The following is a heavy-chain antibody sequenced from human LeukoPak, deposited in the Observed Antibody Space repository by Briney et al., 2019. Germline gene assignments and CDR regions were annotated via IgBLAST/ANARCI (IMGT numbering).Heavy chain of an antibody. CDR2: INHRGST. J-gene: IGHJ5*02. CDR1: GGSFSRYY. V-gene: IGHV4-34*01. D-gene: IGHD6-19*01. Sequence: EPSETLSLTCAVNGGSFSRYYWSWIRQPPGKGLEWIGEINHRGSTNYNPSLKSRVTISVDTSINHFSLTLTSLTAADTAVYFCSRHEHKALAGDTWGQGTLVTVSS. CDR3: SRHEHKALAGDT.